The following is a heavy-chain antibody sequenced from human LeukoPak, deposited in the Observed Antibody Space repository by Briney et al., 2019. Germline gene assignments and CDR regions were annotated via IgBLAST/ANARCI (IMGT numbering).Heavy chain of an antibody. CDR3: ARNGLVPAASYYFDY. J-gene: IGHJ4*02. D-gene: IGHD2-2*01. V-gene: IGHV3-66*02. CDR2: IYSGGST. CDR1: GFTVSSTY. Sequence: GGSLRLSCAASGFTVSSTYMSWVRQAPGKGLEWVSVIYSGGSTYYADSVKGRFTISRDYSKNTVYLQVNSLRPEDTAVYYCARNGLVPAASYYFDYWGQGTLVTVSS.